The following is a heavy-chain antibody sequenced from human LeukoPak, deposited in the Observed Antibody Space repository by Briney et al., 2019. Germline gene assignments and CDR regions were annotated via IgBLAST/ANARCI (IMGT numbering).Heavy chain of an antibody. J-gene: IGHJ4*02. CDR3: ARDRGCSSTSCSYYFDY. V-gene: IGHV3-7*01. Sequence: GGSLRLSCAASGFTFSSYWMSWVRQAPGKGLEWVANIKQDGSEKYYVDSVKGRFTISRDNAKNSLYLQMNSLRAEDTAVYYWARDRGCSSTSCSYYFDYWGQGTLVTVSS. CDR2: IKQDGSEK. CDR1: GFTFSSYW. D-gene: IGHD2-2*01.